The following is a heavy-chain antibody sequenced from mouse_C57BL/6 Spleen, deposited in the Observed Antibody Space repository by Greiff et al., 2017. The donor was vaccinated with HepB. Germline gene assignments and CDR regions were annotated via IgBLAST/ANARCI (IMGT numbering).Heavy chain of an antibody. CDR2: ISSGGSYT. CDR3: ARIYYYGSSYAMDY. V-gene: IGHV5-6*01. Sequence: EVNVVESGGDLVKPGGSLKLSCAASGFTFSSYGMSWVRQTPDKRLEWVATISSGGSYTYYPDSVKGRFTISRDNAKNTLYLQMSSLKSEDTAMYYCARIYYYGSSYAMDYWGQGTSVTVSS. J-gene: IGHJ4*01. CDR1: GFTFSSYG. D-gene: IGHD1-1*01.